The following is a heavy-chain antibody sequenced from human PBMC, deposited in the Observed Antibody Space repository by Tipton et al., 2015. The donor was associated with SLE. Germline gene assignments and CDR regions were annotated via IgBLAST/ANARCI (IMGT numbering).Heavy chain of an antibody. J-gene: IGHJ4*02. Sequence: SLRLSCAASGFTFSSYAMSWVRQAPGKGLEWVSAISGSGGSTYYADSVKGRFTISRDNSKNTLYLQMNSLRAEDTAVYYCAKDLPLPMVRGVSFDYWGQGTLVTVSS. V-gene: IGHV3-23*01. D-gene: IGHD3-10*01. CDR1: GFTFSSYA. CDR3: AKDLPLPMVRGVSFDY. CDR2: ISGSGGST.